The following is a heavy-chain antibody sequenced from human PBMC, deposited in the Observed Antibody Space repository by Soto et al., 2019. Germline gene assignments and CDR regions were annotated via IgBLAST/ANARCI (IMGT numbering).Heavy chain of an antibody. D-gene: IGHD3-22*01. J-gene: IGHJ4*02. V-gene: IGHV4-4*02. Sequence: SETLSLTXSVSGVYIYSRNWWSWVRQSPEKGLEWIIEFFHSRSTSYTPTLRSRVTISVYRSKNEFSMTLVSVTAADTAVYYWARTIFTLIGHTKSKYFDYWGQGTLVTVSS. CDR3: ARTIFTLIGHTKSKYFDY. CDR2: FFHSRST. CDR1: GVYIYSRNW.